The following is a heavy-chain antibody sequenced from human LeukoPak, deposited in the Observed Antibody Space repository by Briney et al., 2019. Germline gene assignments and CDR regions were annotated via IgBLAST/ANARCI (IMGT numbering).Heavy chain of an antibody. D-gene: IGHD3-3*01. CDR3: AKHHFGPWSHPAY. J-gene: IGHJ4*02. V-gene: IGHV3-30*04. CDR1: GFTFNTYA. Sequence: GGSLRLSCAASGFTFNTYAMNWVRQPPGKGLEWVAVISYDGRHKFYTDSVTGRFTISRDNSKNTLYLQMNSLRAEDTAVYYCAKHHFGPWSHPAYWGQGTLVTVSS. CDR2: ISYDGRHK.